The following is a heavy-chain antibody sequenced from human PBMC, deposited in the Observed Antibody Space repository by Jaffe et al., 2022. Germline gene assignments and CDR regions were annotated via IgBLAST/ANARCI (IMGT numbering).Heavy chain of an antibody. J-gene: IGHJ5*02. CDR1: GFTFSSYS. D-gene: IGHD6-19*01. CDR3: ARARPRIAVAATRWFDP. V-gene: IGHV3-48*01. CDR2: ISSSSSTI. Sequence: EVQLVESGGGLVQPGGSLRLSCAASGFTFSSYSMNWVRQAPGKGLEWVSYISSSSSTIYYADSVKGRFTISRDNAKNSLYLQMNSLRAEDTAVYYCARARPRIAVAATRWFDPWGQGTLVTVSS.